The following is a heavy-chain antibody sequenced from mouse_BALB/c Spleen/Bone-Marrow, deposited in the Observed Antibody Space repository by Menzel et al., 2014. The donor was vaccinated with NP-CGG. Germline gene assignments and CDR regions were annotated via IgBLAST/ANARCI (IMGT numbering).Heavy chain of an antibody. CDR2: ISSGSSTI. Sequence: EVQLQQSGGGLVQPGGSRKLSCAASGFTFSSFGMHWVRQAPEKGLERVAYISSGSSTIFYADTVKGRFTVSRDNPKNTLFLQMTSLRSEDTAMYYCTRGGNWDDFDYWGQGTTLTVSS. D-gene: IGHD4-1*01. J-gene: IGHJ2*01. CDR1: GFTFSSFG. CDR3: TRGGNWDDFDY. V-gene: IGHV5-17*02.